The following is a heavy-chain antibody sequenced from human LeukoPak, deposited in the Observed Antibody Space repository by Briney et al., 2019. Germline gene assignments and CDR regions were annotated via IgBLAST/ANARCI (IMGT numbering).Heavy chain of an antibody. CDR2: IYYSGST. CDR3: ASLGFGDQSY. V-gene: IGHV4-39*01. Sequence: SETLSLTCTVSGGSISSSSYYWGWIRQPPGKGLEWIGSIYYSGSTYYNPSLKSRVTISVDTSKNQFSLKLSSVTAADTAVYYCASLGFGDQSYWGQGTLVTVSS. CDR1: GGSISSSSYY. D-gene: IGHD3-10*01. J-gene: IGHJ4*02.